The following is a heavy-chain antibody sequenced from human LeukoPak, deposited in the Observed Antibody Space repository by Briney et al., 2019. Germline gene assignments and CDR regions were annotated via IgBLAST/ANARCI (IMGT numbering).Heavy chain of an antibody. D-gene: IGHD3-9*01. CDR2: IYYTGST. J-gene: IGHJ4*02. V-gene: IGHV4-59*08. CDR3: VRRVRYFGQNDY. Sequence: SETLSLTCTVSGASMSGYYWSWIRQPPGKGLEWIGYIYYTGSTNYNPSLKSRVTMSVDTSKNQISLKLSSVTAADSAVYYCVRRVRYFGQNDYWGQGTLVTVSS. CDR1: GASMSGYY.